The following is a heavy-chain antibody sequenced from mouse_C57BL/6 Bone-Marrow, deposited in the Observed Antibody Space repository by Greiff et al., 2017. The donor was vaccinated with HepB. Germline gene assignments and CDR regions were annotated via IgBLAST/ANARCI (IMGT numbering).Heavy chain of an antibody. J-gene: IGHJ4*01. CDR3: AKTAQATSYAMDY. Sequence: VQLQQSGPELVKPGASVKISCKASGYSFTDYNMNWVKQSNGKSLEWIGVINPNYGTTSYNQKFKGKTTLTVDQSSSTAYMQLNSLTSEDSAVYYCAKTAQATSYAMDYWGQGTSVTVSS. CDR2: INPNYGTT. V-gene: IGHV1-39*01. CDR1: GYSFTDYN. D-gene: IGHD3-2*02.